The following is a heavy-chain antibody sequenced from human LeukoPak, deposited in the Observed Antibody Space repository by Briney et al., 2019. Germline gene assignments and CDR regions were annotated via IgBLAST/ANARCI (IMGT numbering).Heavy chain of an antibody. CDR3: ASNVGNYGDYVPYYYYYGMDV. Sequence: ASVKVSCKASGYTFTGYYMHWVRQAPGQGLEWMGWINPNSGGTNYAQKFQGRVTMTRDTSISTAYMELSRLGSDDTAVYYCASNVGNYGDYVPYYYYYGMDVWGQGTTVTVSS. CDR1: GYTFTGYY. J-gene: IGHJ6*02. CDR2: INPNSGGT. D-gene: IGHD4-17*01. V-gene: IGHV1-2*02.